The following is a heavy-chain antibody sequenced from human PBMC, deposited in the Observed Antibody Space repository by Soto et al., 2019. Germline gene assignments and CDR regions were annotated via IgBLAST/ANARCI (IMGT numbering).Heavy chain of an antibody. J-gene: IGHJ6*02. V-gene: IGHV1-46*01. CDR2: INPSGGST. D-gene: IGHD3-3*01. Sequence: QVQLVQSGAEVKEPGASVKVTCKASGYTFTGYQMHWVRQAPGQGLEWMGIINPSGGSTSYAQKFQGTVTVTGDWSTGTVYMELSSLRSDDTAVYYCARDWGFWSGPYGMDVWGQGTTVTVSS. CDR1: GYTFTGYQ. CDR3: ARDWGFWSGPYGMDV.